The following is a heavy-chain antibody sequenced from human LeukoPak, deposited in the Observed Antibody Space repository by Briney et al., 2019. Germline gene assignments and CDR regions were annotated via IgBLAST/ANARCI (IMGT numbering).Heavy chain of an antibody. CDR2: IYYSGST. CDR3: ASLGESSDYYWHFQH. D-gene: IGHD3-22*01. J-gene: IGHJ1*01. Sequence: SETLSLTCTVSGGSISSYYWSWIRQPPGKGLEWIGYIYYSGSTNYNPSLKSRVTFSVDTSKNQFSLKLSSVTAADTAVYYCASLGESSDYYWHFQHWGQGTLITVSS. V-gene: IGHV4-59*08. CDR1: GGSISSYY.